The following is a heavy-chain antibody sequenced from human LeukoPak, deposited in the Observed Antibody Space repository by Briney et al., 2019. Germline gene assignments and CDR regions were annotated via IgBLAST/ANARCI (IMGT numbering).Heavy chain of an antibody. D-gene: IGHD6-13*01. J-gene: IGHJ4*02. CDR2: ISYDGSNK. Sequence: SCKASGGTFSSYAMHWVRQAPGKGLEWVAVISYDGSNKYYADSVKGRFTISRDNSKNTLYLQMNNLRAEDTAVYYCAKVTRSYSSSSDYWGQGTLVIVSS. V-gene: IGHV3-30-3*02. CDR1: GGTFSSYA. CDR3: AKVTRSYSSSSDY.